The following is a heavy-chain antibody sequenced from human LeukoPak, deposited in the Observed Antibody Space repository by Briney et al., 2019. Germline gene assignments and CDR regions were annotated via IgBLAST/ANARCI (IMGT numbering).Heavy chain of an antibody. D-gene: IGHD3-16*01. CDR2: ISAYNGNT. Sequence: GASVKVSCKASGYTFTSYGISWVRQAPGQGLEWMGWISAYNGNTNYAQKFQGRVTMTRDTSISTAYMELSRLRSDDTAVYYCARDPWGIDGDNYYYYYMDVWGKGTTVTVSS. CDR1: GYTFTSYG. J-gene: IGHJ6*03. V-gene: IGHV1-18*01. CDR3: ARDPWGIDGDNYYYYYMDV.